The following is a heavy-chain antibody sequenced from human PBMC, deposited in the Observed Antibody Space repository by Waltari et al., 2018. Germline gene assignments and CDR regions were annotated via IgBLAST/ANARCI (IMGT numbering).Heavy chain of an antibody. CDR3: ARQSSQSLDY. J-gene: IGHJ4*02. V-gene: IGHV5-51*01. CDR1: GYTFTSNW. CDR2: IFPADSDT. D-gene: IGHD6-6*01. Sequence: EVQLVQSGAEVKKPGESLKIPCKASGYTFTSNWIGWVRQLPGKGLEWMGIIFPADSDTRYSPSFQGQVTISVDKSVSTAYLQWSSLKASDTAMYYCARQSSQSLDYWGQGTLVTVSS.